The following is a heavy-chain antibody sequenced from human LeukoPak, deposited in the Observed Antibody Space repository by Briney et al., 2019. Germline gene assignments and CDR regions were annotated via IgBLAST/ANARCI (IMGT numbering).Heavy chain of an antibody. D-gene: IGHD7-27*01. Sequence: PSETLSLTCTVSGGSISGGAYYWSWIRQHPGKGLEWIAYIFYSGNTYYNPSLKSRVTISVDTSKNRFSLKLSTVTAADTAVYYCARRPTGDPKFDYWGQGTLVTVSS. CDR2: IFYSGNT. V-gene: IGHV4-30-4*08. J-gene: IGHJ4*02. CDR1: GGSISGGAYY. CDR3: ARRPTGDPKFDY.